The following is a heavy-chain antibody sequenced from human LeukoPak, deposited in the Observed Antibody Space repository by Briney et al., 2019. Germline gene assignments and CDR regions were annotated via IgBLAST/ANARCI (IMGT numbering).Heavy chain of an antibody. V-gene: IGHV3-23*01. CDR2: ISGSGGST. Sequence: AGSLRLSCAASGFTFSSYAMSWVRQVPGKGLEWVSAISGSGGSTYYASSVKGRFTISRDNSKNTLYLRMNSLRAEDTAVYYCAKDLFLWFGDLSGFDYWGQGTLVTVSS. D-gene: IGHD3-10*01. CDR3: AKDLFLWFGDLSGFDY. CDR1: GFTFSSYA. J-gene: IGHJ4*02.